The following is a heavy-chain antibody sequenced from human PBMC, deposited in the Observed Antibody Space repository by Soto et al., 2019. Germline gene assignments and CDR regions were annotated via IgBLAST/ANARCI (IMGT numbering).Heavy chain of an antibody. J-gene: IGHJ6*02. V-gene: IGHV1-3*01. CDR3: ARGRGYCSGGSCYSYGMDV. D-gene: IGHD2-15*01. CDR1: GYTFTSYA. CDR2: INAGNGNT. Sequence: QVQLVQSGAEVKKPGASVKVSCKASGYTFTSYAMHWVRQAPGQRLEWMGWINAGNGNTKYSQKFQGRVTITRETSAGTAYMELSSLRSEDTAVYYCARGRGYCSGGSCYSYGMDVWGQGTTVTVSS.